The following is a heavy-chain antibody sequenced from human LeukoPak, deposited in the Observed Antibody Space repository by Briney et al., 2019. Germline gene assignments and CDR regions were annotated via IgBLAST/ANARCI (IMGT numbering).Heavy chain of an antibody. CDR2: IYYSGST. CDR1: GGSISSGDYY. J-gene: IGHJ3*02. D-gene: IGHD3-22*01. CDR3: ARAGRYYDSSGYPDAFDI. Sequence: SETLSLTCTVSGGSISSGDYYWSWIRRPPGKGLEWIGYIYYSGSTYYNPSLKSRVTISVDTSKNQFSLKLSSVTAADTAVYYCARAGRYYDSSGYPDAFDIWGQGTMVTVSS. V-gene: IGHV4-30-4*01.